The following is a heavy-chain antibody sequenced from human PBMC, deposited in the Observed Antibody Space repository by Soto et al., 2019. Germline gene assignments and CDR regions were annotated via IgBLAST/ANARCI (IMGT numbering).Heavy chain of an antibody. CDR2: IYWDDTK. Sequence: QITLKESGPTLVKPTQTLTLTCTLSGFSLSTSRVGVGWIRQPPGKALEWLAVIYWDDTKTYRPSLKSRLTITKDTSKNQVALTMTSVDPVDTATYYCAHAYGGRSLYWGQGTLVTVSS. CDR3: AHAYGGRSLY. J-gene: IGHJ4*02. D-gene: IGHD1-26*01. V-gene: IGHV2-5*02. CDR1: GFSLSTSRVG.